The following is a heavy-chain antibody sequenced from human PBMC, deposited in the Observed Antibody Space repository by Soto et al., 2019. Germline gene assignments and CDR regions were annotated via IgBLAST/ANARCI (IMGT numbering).Heavy chain of an antibody. CDR1: GYTFTGYY. Sequence: QVQLVQSGAEVKKPGASVKVSSKASGYTFTGYYMHWVRQAPGQGLEWMGWINPNSGGTNYAQKFQGWFTMTRDTSISTAYMELSRLRSDDTAVYYCARGVAGTEVMPFDPWGQGTLVTVSS. D-gene: IGHD6-19*01. J-gene: IGHJ5*02. V-gene: IGHV1-2*04. CDR2: INPNSGGT. CDR3: ARGVAGTEVMPFDP.